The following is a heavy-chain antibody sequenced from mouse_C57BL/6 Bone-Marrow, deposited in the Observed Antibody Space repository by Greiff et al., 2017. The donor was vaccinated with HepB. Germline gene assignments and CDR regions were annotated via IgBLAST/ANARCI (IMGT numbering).Heavy chain of an antibody. CDR1: GYTFTDYE. CDR3: TRDGSSPALFAY. J-gene: IGHJ3*01. CDR2: IDPETGGT. V-gene: IGHV1-15*01. D-gene: IGHD1-1*01. Sequence: QVQLQQSGAELVRPGASVTLSCKASGYTFTDYEMHWVKQTPVHGLEWIGAIDPETGGTAYNQKFKGKAILTADKSSSPAYMELRSLTSEDSAVYYCTRDGSSPALFAYWGQGTLVTVSA.